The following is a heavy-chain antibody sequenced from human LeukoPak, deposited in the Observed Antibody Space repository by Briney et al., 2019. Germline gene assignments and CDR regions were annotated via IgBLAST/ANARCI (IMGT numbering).Heavy chain of an antibody. D-gene: IGHD4-17*01. CDR3: ARHQWYTVTTPGNWFDP. CDR2: IYYSGST. CDR1: GGSISSYY. J-gene: IGHJ5*02. V-gene: IGHV4-59*01. Sequence: SETLSLTCTVSGGSISSYYWSWIRQPPGKGLEWIGYIYYSGSTNYNPSLKSRVTISVDTSKNQFSLKLSSVTAADTAVYYCARHQWYTVTTPGNWFDPWGQGTLGTVSS.